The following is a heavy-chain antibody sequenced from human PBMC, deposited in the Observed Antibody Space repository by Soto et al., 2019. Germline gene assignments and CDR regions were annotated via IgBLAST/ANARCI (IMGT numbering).Heavy chain of an antibody. CDR1: GFTFGNYA. V-gene: IGHV3-30-3*01. CDR3: AKGDSSSWYVGWYFDY. J-gene: IGHJ4*02. Sequence: SGGSLRLSCAASGFTFGNYAIHWVRQAPGKGLEWVSVISSFGTKQYYADSVRGRFTISRDNSKNTLYLQMNSLRAEDTAMYYCAKGDSSSWYVGWYFDYWGPGTLVTVSS. D-gene: IGHD6-13*01. CDR2: ISSFGTKQ.